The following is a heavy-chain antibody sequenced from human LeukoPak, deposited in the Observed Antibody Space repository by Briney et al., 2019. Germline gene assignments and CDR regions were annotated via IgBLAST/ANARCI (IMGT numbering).Heavy chain of an antibody. Sequence: ASVKVSCTASGYSFTDHYMHWVRQAPGQGLEWMGWINPNSGGTNSAQEFQGRVTMTRDTSITTVYMEVSWLTSDDTAIYYCARADRLHGGPYLIGPWGQGTLVTVSS. J-gene: IGHJ5*02. CDR2: INPNSGGT. CDR3: ARADRLHGGPYLIGP. V-gene: IGHV1-2*02. D-gene: IGHD2-21*01. CDR1: GYSFTDHY.